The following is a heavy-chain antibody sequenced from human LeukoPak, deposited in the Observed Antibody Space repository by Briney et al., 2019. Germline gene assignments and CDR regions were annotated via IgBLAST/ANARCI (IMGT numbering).Heavy chain of an antibody. CDR2: IYHSGST. V-gene: IGHV4-59*08. D-gene: IGHD2-2*01. J-gene: IGHJ4*02. Sequence: SETLSLTCTVSGGSINNYYWSWIRQPPGKRLEWIGYIYHSGSTNYNSSLKSRVTISVDTSKNQFSLKLSSVTAADTAVYYCARHAAFAEYQSHLTHFDYWGQGTLVTVSS. CDR3: ARHAAFAEYQSHLTHFDY. CDR1: GGSINNYY.